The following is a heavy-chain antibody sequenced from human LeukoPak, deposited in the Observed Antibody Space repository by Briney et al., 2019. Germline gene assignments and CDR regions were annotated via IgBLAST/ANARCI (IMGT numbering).Heavy chain of an antibody. CDR1: GGSISSSSYY. CDR2: IYYSGST. J-gene: IGHJ4*02. V-gene: IGHV4-39*01. CDR3: ARHLLTVVTLEEIFDY. Sequence: SETLSLTCTVSGGSISSSSYYWGWIRQPPGKGLEWIGSIYYSGSTYYNPPLKGRVTISVDTSKNQFSLKLSSVTAADTAVYYCARHLLTVVTLEEIFDYWGQGTLVTVSS. D-gene: IGHD4-23*01.